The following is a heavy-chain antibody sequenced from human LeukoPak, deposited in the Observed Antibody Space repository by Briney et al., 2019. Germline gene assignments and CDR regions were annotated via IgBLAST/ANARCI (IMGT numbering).Heavy chain of an antibody. D-gene: IGHD2-15*01. CDR2: ITSSSSFI. CDR3: ARDMTGRGCSGGSCYGYGLDV. Sequence: GGSLRLSCAAYGFTFRSYSMNWVRQAPGKGLEWVCSITSSSSFIYHAESVKGRFTISRDNAKNSLYLQMNGLRAEDTAVYYCARDMTGRGCSGGSCYGYGLDVWCQGTTVTVSS. V-gene: IGHV3-21*01. J-gene: IGHJ6*02. CDR1: GFTFRSYS.